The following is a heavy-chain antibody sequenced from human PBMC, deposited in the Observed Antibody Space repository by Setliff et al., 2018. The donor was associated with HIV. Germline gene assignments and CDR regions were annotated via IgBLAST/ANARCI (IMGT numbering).Heavy chain of an antibody. J-gene: IGHJ5*02. V-gene: IGHV4-4*02. Sequence: SETLSLTCAVSGGSISSSNWWSWVRQPPGKGLEWIGEIYHSGSTNYNPSLQSRVTISVDKSKNQFSLRLRSVTAADTAVYYCARDWWAYGLMGSWGQGMLVTVSS. CDR2: IYHSGST. D-gene: IGHD2-15*01. CDR1: GGSISSSNW. CDR3: ARDWWAYGLMGS.